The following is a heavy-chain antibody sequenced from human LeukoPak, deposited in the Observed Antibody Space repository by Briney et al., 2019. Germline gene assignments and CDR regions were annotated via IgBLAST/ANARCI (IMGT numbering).Heavy chain of an antibody. J-gene: IGHJ4*02. D-gene: IGHD3-9*01. V-gene: IGHV3-23*01. CDR2: ISGSGGRT. CDR3: VKGERDDILTGYLDY. Sequence: GGSLRLSCTASRFTFSNYAMAWVRQAPGKGLEWVSTISGSGGRTYYADSVKGRFTISRDNSKKTLYLQMNSLRDEDTAVYYCVKGERDDILTGYLDYWGQGTLVTVSS. CDR1: RFTFSNYA.